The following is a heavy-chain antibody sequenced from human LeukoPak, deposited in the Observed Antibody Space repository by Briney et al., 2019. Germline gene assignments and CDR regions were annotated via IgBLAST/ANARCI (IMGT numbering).Heavy chain of an antibody. CDR2: ISSSSSYI. CDR1: GFTFSSYS. V-gene: IGHV3-21*01. J-gene: IGHJ6*02. D-gene: IGHD6-6*01. CDR3: ARDEQPVPCDV. Sequence: GGSLRLSCAASGFTFSSYSMNWVRQAPGKGLEWVSSISSSSSYIYYADSVKGRFTISRDNAKNSLYLQMNSLRAEDTAVYYCARDEQPVPCDVWGQGTTVTVSS.